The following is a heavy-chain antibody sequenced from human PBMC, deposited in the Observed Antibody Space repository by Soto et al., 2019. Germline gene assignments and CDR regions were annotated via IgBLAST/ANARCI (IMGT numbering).Heavy chain of an antibody. V-gene: IGHV4-59*01. J-gene: IGHJ4*02. Sequence: QVQLQESGPGLVKPSETLSLTCTVSSDSISSYYWSWIRQPPGKRLEWIGYISYSGSTDYNPSLKCRVTISGDTSKDQFSLKVSSVTAADTAVYYCASRTSWQLPFDYWGQGTLVTVSS. CDR3: ASRTSWQLPFDY. D-gene: IGHD6-13*01. CDR2: ISYSGST. CDR1: SDSISSYY.